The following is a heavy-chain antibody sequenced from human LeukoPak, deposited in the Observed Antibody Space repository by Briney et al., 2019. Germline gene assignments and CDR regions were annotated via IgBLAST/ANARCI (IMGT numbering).Heavy chain of an antibody. Sequence: GASVKVSCKASGYTFTSYDINWVRQATGQGLEWMGWMNPNSGNTGYAQKFQGRVTMTRNTSISTAYMELSSLRSEDTAVYYCARGWPRRRSDAFDIWGQGTMVTVSS. CDR1: GYTFTSYD. CDR3: ARGWPRRRSDAFDI. J-gene: IGHJ3*02. V-gene: IGHV1-8*01. CDR2: MNPNSGNT. D-gene: IGHD5-12*01.